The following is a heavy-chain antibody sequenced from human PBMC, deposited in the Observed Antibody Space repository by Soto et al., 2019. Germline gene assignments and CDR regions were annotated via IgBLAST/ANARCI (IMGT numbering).Heavy chain of an antibody. CDR2: IHHTVGT. Sequence: SETLSLTCAVSDDSINTDYWWSWVRQPPGKGLGWIGEIHHTVGTNYIQSLKSRITMSLDKSNNQLSLKLSSVTAADTAVYYCARGFDYRWVYWGQGTLVTVSS. CDR3: ARGFDYRWVY. D-gene: IGHD3-16*01. V-gene: IGHV4-4*02. J-gene: IGHJ4*02. CDR1: DDSINTDYW.